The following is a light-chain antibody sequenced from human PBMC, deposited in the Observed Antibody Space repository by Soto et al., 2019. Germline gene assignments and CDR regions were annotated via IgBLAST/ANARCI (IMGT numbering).Light chain of an antibody. CDR1: SSNIGSNT. CDR2: TND. J-gene: IGLJ2*01. Sequence: QSVLTQPPSASGTPGQRVTISCSGSSSNIGSNTVNWYQQLPGTAPKLVIHTNDQRPSGVPDRFSGSKSGTSAFLAISGLHSEDEADYYCVAWDDSLNGYVVFGGGTKVTVL. V-gene: IGLV1-44*01. CDR3: VAWDDSLNGYVV.